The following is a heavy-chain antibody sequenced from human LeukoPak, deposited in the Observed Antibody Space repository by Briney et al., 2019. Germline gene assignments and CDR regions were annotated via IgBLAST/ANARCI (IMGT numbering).Heavy chain of an antibody. J-gene: IGHJ3*02. CDR3: ASWTSDAFDI. CDR2: INHSGST. V-gene: IGHV4-34*01. D-gene: IGHD1-1*01. Sequence: SSETLSLTCAVYGGSFSGYYWSWIRQPPGKGLEWIGEINHSGSTNYNPSLKSRVTIPVDTSKNQFSLKLSSVTAADTAVYYCASWTSDAFDIWGQGTMVTVSS. CDR1: GGSFSGYY.